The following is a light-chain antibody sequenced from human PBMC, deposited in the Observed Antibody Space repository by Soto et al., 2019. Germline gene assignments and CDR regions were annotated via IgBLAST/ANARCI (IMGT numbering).Light chain of an antibody. CDR2: DVS. V-gene: IGKV1-5*01. J-gene: IGKJ1*01. CDR3: QQYNSYPWT. CDR1: QSISGC. Sequence: DIPMTQSPSTLSASVGDRVTITCRASQSISGCLAWYQQKPGKAPKLLIYDVSSLESGVPSRFSGSGSGTEFTLAISSLQPDDFATYYCQQYNSYPWTFGQGTKVEIK.